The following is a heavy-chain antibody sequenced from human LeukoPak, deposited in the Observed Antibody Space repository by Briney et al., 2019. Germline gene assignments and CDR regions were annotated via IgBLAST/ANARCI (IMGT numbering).Heavy chain of an antibody. CDR1: GFPFSSSW. CDR3: ARDQIWFGDGGWFDP. J-gene: IGHJ5*02. Sequence: GGSLRLSCAASGFPFSSSWMSWVRQAPGKGLEWVANIKQDGSEKYYVDSVKGRFTISRDNAKNSLYLQMNSLRAEDTAVYYCARDQIWFGDGGWFDPWGQGTLVTVSS. V-gene: IGHV3-7*03. CDR2: IKQDGSEK. D-gene: IGHD3-10*01.